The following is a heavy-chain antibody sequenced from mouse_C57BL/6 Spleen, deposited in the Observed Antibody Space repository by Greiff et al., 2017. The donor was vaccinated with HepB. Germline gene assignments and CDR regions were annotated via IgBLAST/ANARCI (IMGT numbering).Heavy chain of an antibody. CDR3: ARLGGSSYAWYFDV. CDR1: GFTFSSYG. D-gene: IGHD1-1*01. CDR2: ISSGGSYT. V-gene: IGHV5-6*01. J-gene: IGHJ1*03. Sequence: DVQLVESGGDLVKPGGSLKLSCAASGFTFSSYGMSWVRQTPDKRLEWVATISSGGSYTYYPDSVKGRFTISRDNAKNTLYLQMSSLKSEDTAMYYCARLGGSSYAWYFDVWGTGTTVTVSS.